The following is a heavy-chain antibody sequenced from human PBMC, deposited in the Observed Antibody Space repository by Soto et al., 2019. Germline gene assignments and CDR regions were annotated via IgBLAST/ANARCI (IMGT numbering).Heavy chain of an antibody. CDR2: ISPYTGNT. V-gene: IGHV1-18*01. D-gene: IGHD3-16*01. J-gene: IGHJ6*04. Sequence: QVQLVQSGDEVKKPGASVKVSCKASGYIFVNYGIAWVRHAPGQWLEWMGWISPYTGNTHSATKVQGRLTMTTDTSTSTAYMDLGSLTSDDTAVYYCVMVDNYVTPTPQDVWGKGTTVTVSS. CDR1: GYIFVNYG. CDR3: VMVDNYVTPTPQDV.